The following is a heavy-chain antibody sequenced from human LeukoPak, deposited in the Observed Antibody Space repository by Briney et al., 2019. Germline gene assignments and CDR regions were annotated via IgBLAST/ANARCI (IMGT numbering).Heavy chain of an antibody. V-gene: IGHV1-2*02. CDR1: GYTFTGYY. CDR3: XXXSGDYYDSSGYSQLSP. D-gene: IGHD3-22*01. CDR2: INPNSGGT. Sequence: ASVKVSCKASGYTFTGYYMHWVRQAPGQGLEWMGWINPNSGGTNYAQKFQGRVTMTRDTSISTAYMELSRLRSDDTAVYYCXXXSGDYYDSSGYSQLSPWGQGTLVTVSS. J-gene: IGHJ5*02.